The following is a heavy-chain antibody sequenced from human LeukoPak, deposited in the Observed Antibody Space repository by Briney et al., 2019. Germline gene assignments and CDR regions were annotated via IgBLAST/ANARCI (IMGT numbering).Heavy chain of an antibody. J-gene: IGHJ4*02. CDR3: ARGMASGWSHYFDY. D-gene: IGHD6-19*01. V-gene: IGHV4-61*02. CDR1: GGSISSGSYY. CDR2: IYTSGST. Sequence: PSQTLSLTCTVSGGSISSGSYYWSWIRQPAGKGLEWIGRIYTSGSTNYNPSLKSRVTISVDTSKNQFSLKLSSVTAADTAVYYCARGMASGWSHYFDYWGQGTLVTVSS.